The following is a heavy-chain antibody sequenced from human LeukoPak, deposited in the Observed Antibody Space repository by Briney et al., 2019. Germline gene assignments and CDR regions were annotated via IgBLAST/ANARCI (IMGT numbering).Heavy chain of an antibody. CDR3: ARLHRPDYDFWSGYPFDR. Sequence: GASVKVSCKASAYTFTSYDINWGRQATGQGLEWMGWMNPNSGNTGNAQKFQGRVTITRNTSISTAYMELSSLRSEDTAVYYCARLHRPDYDFWSGYPFDRWGQGTLVTVSS. V-gene: IGHV1-8*03. CDR1: AYTFTSYD. J-gene: IGHJ5*02. CDR2: MNPNSGNT. D-gene: IGHD3-3*01.